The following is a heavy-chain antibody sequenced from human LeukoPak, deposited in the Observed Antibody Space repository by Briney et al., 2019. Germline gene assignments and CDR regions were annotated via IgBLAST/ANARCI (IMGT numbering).Heavy chain of an antibody. J-gene: IGHJ5*02. D-gene: IGHD4-23*01. Sequence: PSETLSLTCTVSGGSISSYYWSWIRQPAGKGLEWIGRIYTSGSTNYNPSLKSRVTMSVDTSKNQFSLKLSSVTAADTAVYYCARDVNSPLDDNWFDPWGQGTLVTVSS. CDR1: GGSISSYY. CDR2: IYTSGST. V-gene: IGHV4-4*07. CDR3: ARDVNSPLDDNWFDP.